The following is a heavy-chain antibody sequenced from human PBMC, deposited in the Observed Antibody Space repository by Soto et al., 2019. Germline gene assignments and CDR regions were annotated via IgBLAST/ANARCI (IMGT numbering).Heavy chain of an antibody. CDR1: GGTFSSYT. Sequence: SVKVSCKASGGTFSSYTISWVRQAPGQGLEWMGRIIPILGIANYAQKFQGRVTITADKSTSTAYMELSSLRSEDTAVYYCARGLRYFDWSEAGMDVWGQGTTVTVSS. CDR3: ARGLRYFDWSEAGMDV. J-gene: IGHJ6*02. V-gene: IGHV1-69*02. CDR2: IIPILGIA. D-gene: IGHD3-9*01.